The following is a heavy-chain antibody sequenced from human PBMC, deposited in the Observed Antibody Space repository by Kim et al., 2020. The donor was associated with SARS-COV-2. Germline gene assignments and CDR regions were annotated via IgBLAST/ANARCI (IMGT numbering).Heavy chain of an antibody. CDR1: GFTFSSYG. CDR3: AKVLSHSSGWDY. D-gene: IGHD6-19*01. J-gene: IGHJ4*02. V-gene: IGHV3-30*18. Sequence: GGSLSLSCAASGFTFSSYGMHWVRQAPGKGLEWVADISYDGSNNYYADSVKGPFNISRDNSKNTLYLQMNSLRAEDTAVYYWAKVLSHSSGWDYWGQGTLVTVSS. CDR2: ISYDGSNN.